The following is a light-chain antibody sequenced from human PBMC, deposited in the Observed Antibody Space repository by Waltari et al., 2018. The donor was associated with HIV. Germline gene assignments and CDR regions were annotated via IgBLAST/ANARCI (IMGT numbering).Light chain of an antibody. J-gene: IGLJ3*02. Sequence: QSVLTQPPSVSAAPGQKVTISCSGSSSNIGNNYLSWYQHLPGTAHKLLIYDNNKRPSGSPDRFSGSKSGTSATLGITGLQTGDEADYYCETWDSSLSAWVFGGGTKLTVL. V-gene: IGLV1-51*01. CDR2: DNN. CDR3: ETWDSSLSAWV. CDR1: SSNIGNNY.